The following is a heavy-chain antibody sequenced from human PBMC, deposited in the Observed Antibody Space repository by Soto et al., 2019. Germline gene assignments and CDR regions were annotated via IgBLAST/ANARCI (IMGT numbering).Heavy chain of an antibody. CDR2: INWNGGST. Sequence: GGSLRLSCAASGFTFDDYGMSWVRQAPGKGLEWVSGINWNGGSTGYADSVKGRFTISRDNAKNSLYLQMNSLRAEDTALYHCARESPYYDILTGGYYYYYYMDGWGKGIMVTVSS. J-gene: IGHJ6*03. D-gene: IGHD3-9*01. V-gene: IGHV3-20*01. CDR1: GFTFDDYG. CDR3: ARESPYYDILTGGYYYYYYMDG.